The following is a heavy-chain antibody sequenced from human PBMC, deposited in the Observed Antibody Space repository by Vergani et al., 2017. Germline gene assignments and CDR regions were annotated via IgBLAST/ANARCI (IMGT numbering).Heavy chain of an antibody. D-gene: IGHD6-13*01. CDR3: ARDFAGEWYFDL. J-gene: IGHJ2*01. CDR1: GASIDSFY. CDR2: VFRNGNV. V-gene: IGHV4-59*01. Sequence: QLHLQEPGPGLVRPSETLSLKCSVSGASIDSFYWSWIRQSPGKGLEWIGYVFRNGNVNYNPSFNFRVAIDTSNNELSLRVTSVTAADTAVYFCARDFAGEWYFDLWGRGATVTVSS.